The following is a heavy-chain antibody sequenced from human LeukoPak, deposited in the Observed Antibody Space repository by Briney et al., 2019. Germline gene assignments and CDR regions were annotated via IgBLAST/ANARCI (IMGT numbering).Heavy chain of an antibody. CDR2: ISSSSSTI. J-gene: IGHJ6*02. Sequence: PGESLRLSCAASGFTFSSYWMHWVRQAPGKGLEWVSYISSSSSTIYYADSVKGRFTISRDNAKNSLYLQMNSLRDEDTAVYYCTRQARGSGSQPYNGMDVWGQGTTVTVSS. V-gene: IGHV3-48*02. CDR1: GFTFSSYW. CDR3: TRQARGSGSQPYNGMDV. D-gene: IGHD3-10*01.